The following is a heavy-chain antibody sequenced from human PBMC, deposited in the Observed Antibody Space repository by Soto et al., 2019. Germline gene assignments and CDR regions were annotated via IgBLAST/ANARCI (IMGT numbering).Heavy chain of an antibody. Sequence: QVQLHQWGAGLLKPSETLSLTCVVYGEAMSGYHWSWIRQSPGKGLEWIGEINHSGSTDYNPSLQSRVTISIDTSKNQFSLNLTSVTAADTAVYYCAREGERPDYWGQGTLVTVSS. D-gene: IGHD3-16*01. CDR2: INHSGST. CDR1: GEAMSGYH. J-gene: IGHJ1*01. V-gene: IGHV4-34*01. CDR3: AREGERPDY.